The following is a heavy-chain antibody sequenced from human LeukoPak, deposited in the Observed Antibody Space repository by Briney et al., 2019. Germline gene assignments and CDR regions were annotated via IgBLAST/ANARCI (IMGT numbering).Heavy chain of an antibody. CDR1: GFTFSSYW. V-gene: IGHV3-7*01. CDR2: IKQDGSEK. Sequence: GGSLRLSCAASGFTFSSYWMSWVRQAPGKGLEWVANIKQDGSEKYYVDSVKGRFTISRDNAKNSLYLQMNSLRAEDTAVYYCARDRLAVAHYYYYYMDVWGKGTTVTISS. D-gene: IGHD6-19*01. CDR3: ARDRLAVAHYYYYYMDV. J-gene: IGHJ6*03.